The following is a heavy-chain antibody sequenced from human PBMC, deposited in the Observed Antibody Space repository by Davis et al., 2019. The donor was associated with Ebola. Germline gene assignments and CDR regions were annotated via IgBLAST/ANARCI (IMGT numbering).Heavy chain of an antibody. CDR3: ATGGYYGSGSYYADYYYYGMDV. CDR2: FDPEDGET. V-gene: IGHV1-24*01. J-gene: IGHJ6*02. CDR1: GYTLTELS. D-gene: IGHD3-10*01. Sequence: AASVKVSCKVSGYTLTELSMHWVRQAPGKGLEWMGGFDPEDGETIYAQKFQGRVTMTEDTSTDTAYMELSSLRSEDTAVYYCATGGYYGSGSYYADYYYYGMDVWGQGTTVTVSS.